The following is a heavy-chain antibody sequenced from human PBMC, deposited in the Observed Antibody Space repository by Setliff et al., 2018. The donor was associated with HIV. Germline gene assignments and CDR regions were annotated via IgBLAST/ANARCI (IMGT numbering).Heavy chain of an antibody. CDR3: AKGDARGGYHYFAY. CDR1: GFTFSDYY. CDR2: IWFDESKK. Sequence: LRLSCAASGFTFSDYYMSWIRQAPGRGLEWVAVIWFDESKKYYIDSVEGRFTISRDNAKNTLYLQMNSLRAEDTAVYYCAKGDARGGYHYFAYWGQGTLVTVSS. D-gene: IGHD2-15*01. J-gene: IGHJ4*02. V-gene: IGHV3-33*08.